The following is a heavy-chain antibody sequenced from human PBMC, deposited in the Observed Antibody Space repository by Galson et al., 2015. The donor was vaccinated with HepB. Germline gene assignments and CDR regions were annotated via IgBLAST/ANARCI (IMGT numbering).Heavy chain of an antibody. D-gene: IGHD6-13*01. CDR3: ARSGTAAGFLGH. J-gene: IGHJ4*02. V-gene: IGHV1-18*01. CDR2: ISAYNGNA. CDR1: GYTFTNYN. Sequence: SVKVSCKASGYTFTNYNMNWVRQAPGQGLQWMGRISAYNGNANYVPKFQGRVTMTTDTSTSTAYMELRNLRFDDTAIYYCARSGTAAGFLGHWGQGTLVTVSS.